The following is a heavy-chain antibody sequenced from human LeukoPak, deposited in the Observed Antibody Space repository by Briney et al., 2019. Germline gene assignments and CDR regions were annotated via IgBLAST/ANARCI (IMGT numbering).Heavy chain of an antibody. CDR3: ARSPNHKGYFDY. Sequence: GGSLRLSYAASGFTFSSYEMNWVRQAPGKGLEWVSYISSFSSTIYYADSVMGRFTISRDNAKNSLYLQMNSLRAEDTAVYYCARSPNHKGYFDYWGQGTLVTVSS. CDR1: GFTFSSYE. J-gene: IGHJ4*02. V-gene: IGHV3-48*03. CDR2: ISSFSSTI.